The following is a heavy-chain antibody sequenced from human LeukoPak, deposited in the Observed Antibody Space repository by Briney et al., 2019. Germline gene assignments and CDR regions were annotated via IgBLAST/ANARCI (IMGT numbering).Heavy chain of an antibody. CDR1: GYTFTSYY. Sequence: GASVKVSCKASGYTFTSYYMRWVRQAPGQGLEWMGIINPSGGSSSYAQKFQGRVTMTRDTSTSTVYMELSSLSSEDPAVYYCARDRVTMVRGVLYYYYYYGIDVWGQGTTVTVSS. D-gene: IGHD3-10*01. CDR2: INPSGGSS. V-gene: IGHV1-46*01. J-gene: IGHJ6*02. CDR3: ARDRVTMVRGVLYYYYYYGIDV.